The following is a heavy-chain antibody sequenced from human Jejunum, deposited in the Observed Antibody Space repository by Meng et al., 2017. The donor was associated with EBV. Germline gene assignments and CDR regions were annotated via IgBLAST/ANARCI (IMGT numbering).Heavy chain of an antibody. J-gene: IGHJ4*02. CDR3: ARAGGDYEDY. V-gene: IGHV1-69*15. CDR2: TVPIFGTT. D-gene: IGHD4-17*01. CDR1: GARFGTYS. Sequence: QGQLVQFGAEVKKPGSSVKVSCKASGARFGTYSVSWVRQAPGQGLEWMGNTVPIFGTTSYAQKFQGRVTITADESTRTAFMELRNLRSEDSAMYYCARAGGDYEDYWGQGTLVTVSS.